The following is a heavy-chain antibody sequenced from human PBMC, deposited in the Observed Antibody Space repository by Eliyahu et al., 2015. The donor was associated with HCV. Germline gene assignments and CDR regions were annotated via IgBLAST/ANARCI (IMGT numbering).Heavy chain of an antibody. J-gene: IGHJ4*02. D-gene: IGHD3-22*01. CDR3: ARGGYDSSGYYMGTDY. CDR2: IYYSGST. Sequence: QLQLQESGPGLVKPSETLSLTCTVSGGSISSSSYYWGWIRQPPGKGLEWIGSIYYSGSTYYNPSXKSRVTISVDTSKNQFSLKLSSVTAADTAVYYCARGGYDSSGYYMGTDYWGQGTLVTVSS. CDR1: GGSISSSSYY. V-gene: IGHV4-39*01.